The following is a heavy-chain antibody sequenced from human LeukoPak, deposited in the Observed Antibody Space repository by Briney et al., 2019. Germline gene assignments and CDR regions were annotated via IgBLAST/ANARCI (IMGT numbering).Heavy chain of an antibody. D-gene: IGHD3-22*01. CDR2: ISTYNGNT. V-gene: IGHV1-18*03. J-gene: IGHJ4*02. CDR1: GNTFTNNG. Sequence: ASVKVSCKTSGNTFTNNGISWVRQAPGQGLQWMGWISTYNGNTNYAQKFQGRVTMTTDTSTSTAYMELRSLRTEDMAVYYCARGSRNHVDYSGYYSYWGQGTLLTVSS. CDR3: ARGSRNHVDYSGYYSY.